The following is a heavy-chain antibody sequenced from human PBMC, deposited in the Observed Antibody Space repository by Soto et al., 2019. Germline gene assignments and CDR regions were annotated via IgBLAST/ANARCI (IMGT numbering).Heavy chain of an antibody. CDR1: GYSFTTYW. J-gene: IGHJ4*02. D-gene: IGHD6-13*01. CDR2: IYPGDSDT. CDR3: ATIAASTTYFDF. Sequence: GESLKISCKGSGYSFTTYWIGWVRQMPGKGLEWMGIIYPGDSDTRYSPSFQGQVTISVDKSISTAYLQWSSLRASDTAMYYCATIAASTTYFDFWGQGTLVTVSS. V-gene: IGHV5-51*01.